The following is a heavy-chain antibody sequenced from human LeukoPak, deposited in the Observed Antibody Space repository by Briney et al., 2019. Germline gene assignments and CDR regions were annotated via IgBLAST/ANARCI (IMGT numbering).Heavy chain of an antibody. Sequence: SETLSLTCTVSGDSVSSGSYYWSWIRQPPGKGLEWIGYIYFTGSTNYNPSLKSRVTISVDTAKNQFSLNLRFVTAADTAVYYCARGFGDYEVGFYYYGMDVWGQGTTVTVSS. D-gene: IGHD4-17*01. CDR3: ARGFGDYEVGFYYYGMDV. CDR2: IYFTGST. CDR1: GDSVSSGSYY. V-gene: IGHV4-61*01. J-gene: IGHJ6*02.